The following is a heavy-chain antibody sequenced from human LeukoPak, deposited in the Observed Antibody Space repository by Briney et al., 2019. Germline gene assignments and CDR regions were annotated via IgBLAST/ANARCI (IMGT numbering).Heavy chain of an antibody. CDR1: GDSISSGDYY. CDR3: AREQRWLQSLDY. D-gene: IGHD5-24*01. V-gene: IGHV4-61*02. Sequence: PSETLSLTCTVSGDSISSGDYYWSWIRQPAGKGLEWIGRISSSGSTNYNPSLKSRVTISVDTSKNQFSLKLSSVTAADTAVYFCAREQRWLQSLDYWGQGTLVTVSS. J-gene: IGHJ4*02. CDR2: ISSSGST.